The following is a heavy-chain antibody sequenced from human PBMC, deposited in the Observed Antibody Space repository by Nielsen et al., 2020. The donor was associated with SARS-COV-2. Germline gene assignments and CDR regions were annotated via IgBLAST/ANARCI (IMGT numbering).Heavy chain of an antibody. J-gene: IGHJ5*02. V-gene: IGHV4-31*03. D-gene: IGHD3-3*01. CDR1: GGSISSSSYY. CDR3: ARASTIFGVVIGWFDP. Sequence: SETLSLTCTVSGGSISSSSYYWSWIRQHPGKGLEWIGYIYYSGSTYYNPSLKSRVTISVDTSKNQFSLKLSSVTAADTAVYYCARASTIFGVVIGWFDPWGQGTLVTVSS. CDR2: IYYSGST.